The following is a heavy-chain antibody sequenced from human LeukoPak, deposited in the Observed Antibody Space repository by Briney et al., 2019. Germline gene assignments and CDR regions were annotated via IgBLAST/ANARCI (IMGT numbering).Heavy chain of an antibody. CDR1: GFTFSSYA. CDR2: ITSSGDTT. J-gene: IGHJ4*02. D-gene: IGHD3-10*01. CDR3: ARSTMVRGALGY. V-gene: IGHV3-23*01. Sequence: GGSLRLSCAASGFTFSSYAMSWVRQAPGKGLEWVSIITSSGDTTFYADSVKGRFTISSDNSKNTLYLQMNSLRAEDTAVYYCARSTMVRGALGYWGQGTLVTVSS.